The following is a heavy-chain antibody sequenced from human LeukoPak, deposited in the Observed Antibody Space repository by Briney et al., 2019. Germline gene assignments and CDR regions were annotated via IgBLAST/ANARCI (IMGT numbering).Heavy chain of an antibody. D-gene: IGHD6-6*01. V-gene: IGHV1-18*01. CDR3: ARSSYSSSTRAYEYYYYGMDV. J-gene: IGHJ6*02. CDR2: ISAYNGNT. CDR1: GYTFTSYG. Sequence: ASVKVSCKASGYTFTSYGISWVRQAPGQGLEWMGWISAYNGNTNYAQKLQGRVTMTTDTSTSTAYMELRSLRSDDTAVYYCARSSYSSSTRAYEYYYYGMDVWGQGTTVTVSS.